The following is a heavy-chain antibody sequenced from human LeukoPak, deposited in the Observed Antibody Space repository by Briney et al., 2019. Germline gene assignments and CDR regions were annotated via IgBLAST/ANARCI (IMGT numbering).Heavy chain of an antibody. D-gene: IGHD1-14*01. CDR1: GFSFSTYY. J-gene: IGHJ4*02. CDR2: ISSSSTYI. Sequence: GGSLRLSCAAPGFSFSTYYVNWGRQAPGKGLEWVSCISSSSTYIYYADSVRGRFAISRDNAKNSLYLQMNSLRAEDTAVYYCARENHWSFVYWAQGSLVTVSS. V-gene: IGHV3-21*01. CDR3: ARENHWSFVY.